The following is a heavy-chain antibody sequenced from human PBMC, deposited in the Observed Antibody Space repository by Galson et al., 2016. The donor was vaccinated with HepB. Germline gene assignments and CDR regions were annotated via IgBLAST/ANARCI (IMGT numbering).Heavy chain of an antibody. CDR2: INQDGSGR. J-gene: IGHJ3*02. Sequence: SLRLSCAASGFTFSDYWMTWVRQAPGKGLEWVANINQDGSGRYFVDSVKGRFTISRDNAKNSLYLQMNNLRAEDTAVYYCARRPTTLAFAFHIWGQGTLVTVSS. CDR1: GFTFSDYW. CDR3: ARRPTTLAFAFHI. V-gene: IGHV3-7*01. D-gene: IGHD1-1*01.